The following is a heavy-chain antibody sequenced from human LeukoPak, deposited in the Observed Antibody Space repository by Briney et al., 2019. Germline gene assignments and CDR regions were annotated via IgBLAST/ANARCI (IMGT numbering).Heavy chain of an antibody. CDR1: GYTFTSYA. J-gene: IGHJ4*02. CDR2: INAGNGNT. CDR3: ARDPASAGSYFDY. Sequence: ASVKVSCKASGYTFTSYAMHWVRQAPGQRLEWMGWINAGNGNTKYSQKFQGRVTITRDTSASTAYMELSSLRSEDTAVYYCARDPASAGSYFDYWGQGTLVTVSS. V-gene: IGHV1-3*01. D-gene: IGHD6-13*01.